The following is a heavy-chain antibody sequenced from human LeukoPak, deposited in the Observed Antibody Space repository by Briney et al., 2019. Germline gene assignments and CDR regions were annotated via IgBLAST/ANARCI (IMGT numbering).Heavy chain of an antibody. D-gene: IGHD3-3*01. CDR2: INHSGST. Sequence: SETLSLTCSVYGGFFSAYFWSWVRQPPGKGLEWIGEINHSGSTSYNPSLRSRVTISVDTSKNQFSLKLSSVTAADTAVYYCARDCSGYGAFDIWGQGTMVTVSS. CDR3: ARDCSGYGAFDI. CDR1: GGFFSAYF. V-gene: IGHV4-34*01. J-gene: IGHJ3*02.